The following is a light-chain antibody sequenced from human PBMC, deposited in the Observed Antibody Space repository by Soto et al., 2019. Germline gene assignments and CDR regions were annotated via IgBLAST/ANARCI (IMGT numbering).Light chain of an antibody. J-gene: IGKJ4*01. CDR3: QQSNSSPPT. CDR2: DAS. V-gene: IGKV3-11*01. CDR1: KSVDFH. Sequence: VLTQSPATLSLSPGKRATLSCRASKSVDFHLAWYQQKPGQAPRLLIYDASVRATGTPARFSGSGSGTAFTLTISSLEPEDFALYYCQQSNSSPPTFGGGTKVEIK.